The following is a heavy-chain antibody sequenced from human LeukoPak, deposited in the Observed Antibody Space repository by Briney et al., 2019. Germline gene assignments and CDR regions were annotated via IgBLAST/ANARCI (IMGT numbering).Heavy chain of an antibody. CDR2: ISSSSSYT. CDR3: VKGTGTKYYYYGMDV. CDR1: GFTFSDYY. J-gene: IGHJ6*02. V-gene: IGHV3-11*06. Sequence: KTGGSLRLSCAASGFTFSDYYMSWIRQAPGKGLEWVSYISSSSSYTNYADSVKGRFSISRDNSKNTLYFQMSSLRAGDTAVYYCVKGTGTKYYYYGMDVWGQGTTVTVSS. D-gene: IGHD3/OR15-3a*01.